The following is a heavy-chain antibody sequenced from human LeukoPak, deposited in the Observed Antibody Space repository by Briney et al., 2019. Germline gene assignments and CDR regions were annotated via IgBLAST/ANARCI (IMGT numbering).Heavy chain of an antibody. V-gene: IGHV4-39*07. CDR1: GGSISSSSYY. CDR3: ARDDYYYGSGIYY. CDR2: IYYSGST. D-gene: IGHD3-10*01. J-gene: IGHJ4*02. Sequence: SETLSLTCTVSGGSISSSSYYWGWIRQPPGTGLEWIGSIYYSGSTYYNPSLKSRVTISVDTSKNQFSLKLSSVTAADTAVYYCARDDYYYGSGIYYWGQGTLVTVSS.